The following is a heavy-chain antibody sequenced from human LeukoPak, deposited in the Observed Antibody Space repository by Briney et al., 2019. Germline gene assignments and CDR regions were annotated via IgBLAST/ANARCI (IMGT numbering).Heavy chain of an antibody. CDR1: GGSISSYY. D-gene: IGHD4-11*01. CDR3: ARNPDYTHYYYYMDV. Sequence: SETLSLTCTVSGGSISSYYWSWIRQPAGKGLEWIGRIYTSGSTNYNPSLKSRVTISVDTSKNQFSLKLSSVTAADTAVYYCARNPDYTHYYYYMDVWGKGTTVTVSS. CDR2: IYTSGST. J-gene: IGHJ6*03. V-gene: IGHV4-4*07.